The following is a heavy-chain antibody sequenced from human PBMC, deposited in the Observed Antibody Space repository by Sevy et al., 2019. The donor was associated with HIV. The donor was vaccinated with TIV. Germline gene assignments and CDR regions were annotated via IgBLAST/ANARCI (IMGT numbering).Heavy chain of an antibody. CDR2: ITVYNGNT. V-gene: IGHV1-18*01. CDR1: GYTFTSYA. D-gene: IGHD5-18*01. CDR3: ARDRGYTYGSYYYYYMDV. Sequence: ASVKVSCKASGYTFTSYAISWVRQAPGQGLEWMGWITVYNGNTNYAQKLQGRVTMTTDTSTSTAYMELRSLRSDDTAVYYCARDRGYTYGSYYYYYMDVWGKATTVTVSS. J-gene: IGHJ6*03.